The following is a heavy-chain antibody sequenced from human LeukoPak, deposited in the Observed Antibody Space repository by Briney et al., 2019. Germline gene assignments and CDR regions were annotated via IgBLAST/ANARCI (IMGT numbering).Heavy chain of an antibody. CDR1: GYSISSGYY. CDR3: ARGAWWDFWSGYLSYFDY. CDR2: IYHSGST. D-gene: IGHD3-3*01. V-gene: IGHV4-38-2*01. J-gene: IGHJ4*02. Sequence: PSETLSLTCAVSGYSISSGYYWGWIRQPPGKGLEWIGSIYHSGSTYYNPSLKSRVTISVDTSKNQFSLKLSSVTAADTAVYYCARGAWWDFWSGYLSYFDYWGQGTLVTVSS.